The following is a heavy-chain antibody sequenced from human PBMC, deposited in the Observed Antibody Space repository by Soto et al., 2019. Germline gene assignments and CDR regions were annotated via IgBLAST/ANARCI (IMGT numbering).Heavy chain of an antibody. CDR1: GYTFTSHG. CDR3: ARMVRGSNIDYYYYMDV. V-gene: IGHV1-18*01. CDR2: ISAHNGDT. D-gene: IGHD3-10*01. Sequence: QVHLVQSGGEVKKPGASVKVSCKASGYTFTSHGISWVRQAPGHGLEWMGWISAHNGDTNYAQKLQGRVTVTTDTPTNTAYMELRGLRSEDTAVYYCARMVRGSNIDYYYYMDVWGKGTTVNVSS. J-gene: IGHJ6*03.